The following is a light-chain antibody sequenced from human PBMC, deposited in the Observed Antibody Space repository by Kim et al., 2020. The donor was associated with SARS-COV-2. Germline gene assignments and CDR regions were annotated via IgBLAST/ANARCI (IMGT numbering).Light chain of an antibody. CDR3: QQSYSTPPWT. CDR1: QTIIRY. Sequence: SVGDRVTITCRASQTIIRYLNWYQQKPGKAPKLLIYAAFSLQSGVPSRFSGSGSGTDFTLTISSLQPEDFATYYCQQSYSTPPWTFGQGTKVDIK. CDR2: AAF. J-gene: IGKJ1*01. V-gene: IGKV1-39*01.